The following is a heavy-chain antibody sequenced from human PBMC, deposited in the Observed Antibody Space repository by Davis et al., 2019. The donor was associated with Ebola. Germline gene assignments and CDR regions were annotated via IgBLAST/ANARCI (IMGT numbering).Heavy chain of an antibody. J-gene: IGHJ4*02. V-gene: IGHV4-59*01. CDR2: IYYSGST. D-gene: IGHD3-16*01. CDR3: ARALTHYYGWGSYRNHLDF. CDR1: GGSISSYY. Sequence: GSLRLSCTVSGGSISSYYWSWIRQPPGKGLEWIGYIYYSGSTNYHPSLKSRVTISVDTSKNQFSLKLSSVTAADTAVYYCARALTHYYGWGSYRNHLDFWGQGTLVTVSS.